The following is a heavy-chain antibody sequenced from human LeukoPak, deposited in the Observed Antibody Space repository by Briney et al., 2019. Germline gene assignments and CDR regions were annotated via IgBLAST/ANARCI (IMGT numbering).Heavy chain of an antibody. CDR1: GGSISSYY. V-gene: IGHV4-59*01. CDR3: ARDLGEGSNYVGGFDP. CDR2: IYYSGST. Sequence: SETLSLTCTVSGGSISSYYWSWIRQPPGKGLEWIGYIYYSGSTNYNPSLKSRVTISVDTSKNQFSLKLSSVTAADTAVYYCARDLGEGSNYVGGFDPWGQGTLVTVSS. J-gene: IGHJ5*02. D-gene: IGHD4-11*01.